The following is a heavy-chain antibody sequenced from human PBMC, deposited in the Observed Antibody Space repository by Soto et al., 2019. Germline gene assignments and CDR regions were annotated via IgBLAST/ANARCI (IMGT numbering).Heavy chain of an antibody. J-gene: IGHJ6*02. V-gene: IGHV4-59*02. Sequence: SETLSLTCTVSGASVSSYFWSWVRQPPGKGLEWIGYIYNSGLTNYNPSLKSRVTISLDTSDNDFSLRLTSLTAADTAVYYCARVNSGWSSGHGLDVWGPGTTVTVSS. CDR2: IYNSGLT. CDR1: GASVSSYF. CDR3: ARVNSGWSSGHGLDV. D-gene: IGHD6-19*01.